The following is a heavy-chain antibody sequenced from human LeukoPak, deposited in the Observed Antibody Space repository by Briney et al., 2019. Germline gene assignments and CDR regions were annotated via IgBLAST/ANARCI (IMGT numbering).Heavy chain of an antibody. Sequence: SETLSLTCTVSGGSISSNDHYWGWIRQPPGKGLEWMGSIHYSGSTYYKPSLKSRVTISIDTSKNQFSLKLSFVTAADTAEYFCARHRLEGDAFDIWGQGTMVTVSS. CDR2: IHYSGST. V-gene: IGHV4-39*01. CDR1: GGSISSNDHY. J-gene: IGHJ3*02. CDR3: ARHRLEGDAFDI. D-gene: IGHD3-3*01.